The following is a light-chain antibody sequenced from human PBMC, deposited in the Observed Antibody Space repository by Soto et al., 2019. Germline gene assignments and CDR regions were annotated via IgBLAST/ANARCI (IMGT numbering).Light chain of an antibody. V-gene: IGKV3-11*01. CDR3: QHHSISFT. CDR1: QSVSNY. Sequence: EIVMTQSPATLSLSPGERATLSCRASQSVSNYLAWYQQKPGQPPRLLIYDASNRASGIPARFSGGWSGTDFTLTISILEPEDYATYYCQHHSISFTFGGGAKVDIK. CDR2: DAS. J-gene: IGKJ4*01.